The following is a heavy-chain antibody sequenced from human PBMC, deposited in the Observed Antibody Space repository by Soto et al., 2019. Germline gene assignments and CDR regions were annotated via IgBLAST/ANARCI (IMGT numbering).Heavy chain of an antibody. J-gene: IGHJ6*02. CDR3: ASDYNWNYDYYYYGMDV. CDR1: GYSFTGYY. D-gene: IGHD1-7*01. CDR2: INPNSGGT. Sequence: XSVKVSCKTSGYSFTGYYMHWVRRAPGQGLEWMGWINPNSGGTNYAQKFQCRVTMTRDTSISTAYMELSRLRSDDTAVYYCASDYNWNYDYYYYGMDVWGQGTTVTVSS. V-gene: IGHV1-2*02.